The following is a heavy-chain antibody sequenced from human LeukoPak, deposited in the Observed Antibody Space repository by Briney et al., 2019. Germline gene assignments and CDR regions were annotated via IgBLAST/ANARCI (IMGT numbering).Heavy chain of an antibody. CDR2: IDYDSSHI. CDR1: GFTFSIYG. Sequence: PGGSLRLSCAASGFTFSIYGMNWVRQAPGKGLEWVSSIDYDSSHIYYAASVRGRFTISRDNARNSVYLQMNSLRVEDTAVYYCARDPLRYLRVGHYDYWGQGTLVVVSS. J-gene: IGHJ4*02. V-gene: IGHV3-21*01. D-gene: IGHD3-9*01. CDR3: ARDPLRYLRVGHYDY.